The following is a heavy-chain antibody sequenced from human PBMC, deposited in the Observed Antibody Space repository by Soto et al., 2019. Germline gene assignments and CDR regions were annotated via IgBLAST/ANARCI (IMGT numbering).Heavy chain of an antibody. D-gene: IGHD6-13*01. V-gene: IGHV3-30*18. Sequence: GGSLRLSCAASGFTFSSYGMHWVRQAPGKGLEWVAVISYDGSNKYYADSVKGRFTISRDNSKNTLYLQMNSLRAEDTAVYYCAKDWEVAAAPSTWFDPWGQGTLVTVS. CDR3: AKDWEVAAAPSTWFDP. J-gene: IGHJ5*02. CDR2: ISYDGSNK. CDR1: GFTFSSYG.